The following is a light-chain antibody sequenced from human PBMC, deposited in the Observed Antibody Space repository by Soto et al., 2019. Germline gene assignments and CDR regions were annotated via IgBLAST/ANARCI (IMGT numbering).Light chain of an antibody. V-gene: IGKV3-20*01. CDR2: GAS. Sequence: EVVLTQSPGTLSLSPGQRATLSCRASQTVTNDYIAWYQQRPGQAPRLLIYGASSRASGIPDRFSGSGSGTDFTLTISRLEPEDFAVYWCQQFGTSPYTFGQGTKVDIK. CDR3: QQFGTSPYT. J-gene: IGKJ2*01. CDR1: QTVTNDY.